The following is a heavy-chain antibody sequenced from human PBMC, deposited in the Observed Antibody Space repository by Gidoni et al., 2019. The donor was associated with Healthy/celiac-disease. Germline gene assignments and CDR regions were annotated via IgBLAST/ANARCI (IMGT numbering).Heavy chain of an antibody. V-gene: IGHV3-30*18. CDR2: ISYDGSNK. CDR1: GFTFSSYG. D-gene: IGHD6-13*01. Sequence: QVQLVESGGGVVQPGSSLRLSCAASGFTFSSYGMHWVRQAPGKGLEWVAVISYDGSNKYYADSVKGRFTISRDNSKNTLYLQMNSLRAEDTAVYYCAKDLIAAAGTVDYWGQGTLVTVSS. CDR3: AKDLIAAAGTVDY. J-gene: IGHJ4*02.